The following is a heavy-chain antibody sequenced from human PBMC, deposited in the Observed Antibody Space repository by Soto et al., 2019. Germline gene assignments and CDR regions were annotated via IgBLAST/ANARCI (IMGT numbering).Heavy chain of an antibody. D-gene: IGHD5-18*01. CDR1: GYSFTTYW. J-gene: IGHJ6*02. CDR2: IYPGDSDT. V-gene: IGHV5-51*01. Sequence: GESLKISCKGSGYSFTTYWIGWVRQMPGKGLEWMGFIYPGDSDTRYSPSFQGQVTISADKSISTAYLQWSSLKASDTAMYYCTRRRPWGTVMGDMDVWGQGTTVTV. CDR3: TRRRPWGTVMGDMDV.